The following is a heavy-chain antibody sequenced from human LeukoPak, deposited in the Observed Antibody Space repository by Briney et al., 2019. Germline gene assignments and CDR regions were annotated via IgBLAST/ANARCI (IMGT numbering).Heavy chain of an antibody. Sequence: GGSLRLSCAASGFTFSDYYMSWIRQAPGKGLEWVSYISSSGSTIYYAGSVKGRFTISRDNAKNSLYLQMNSLRAEDTAVYYCARGADGYNPASDAFDIWGQGTMVTVSS. V-gene: IGHV3-11*01. CDR2: ISSSGSTI. CDR3: ARGADGYNPASDAFDI. J-gene: IGHJ3*02. D-gene: IGHD5-24*01. CDR1: GFTFSDYY.